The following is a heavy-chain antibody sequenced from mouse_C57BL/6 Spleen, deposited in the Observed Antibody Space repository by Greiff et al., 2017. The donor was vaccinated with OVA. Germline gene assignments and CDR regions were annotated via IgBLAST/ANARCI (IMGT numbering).Heavy chain of an antibody. CDR2: IDPSDSET. D-gene: IGHD1-1*01. V-gene: IGHV1-52*01. CDR3: ARSYYGSSYRFAY. CDR1: GYTFTSYW. J-gene: IGHJ3*01. Sequence: VQLQQPGAELVRPGSSVKLSCKASGYTFTSYWMHWVKQRPIQGLEWIGNIDPSDSETHYNQKFKDKATLTVDKSSSTAYMQLSSLTADDSAVDYCARSYYGSSYRFAYWGQGTLVTVSA.